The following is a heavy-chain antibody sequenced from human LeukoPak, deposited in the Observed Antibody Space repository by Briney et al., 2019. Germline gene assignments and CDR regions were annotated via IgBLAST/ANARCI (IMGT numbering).Heavy chain of an antibody. CDR1: GFTSSGYW. J-gene: IGHJ4*02. Sequence: GGSLRLSCVASGFTSSGYWMRWVRQAPGKGLECVANMNQDGSEKYVDSVKGRFTISRDNAKNSLALQMNSLRAEDTAVYYCARVRGSFSLDYWGQGTLVSVSS. D-gene: IGHD1-26*01. CDR3: ARVRGSFSLDY. CDR2: MNQDGSEK. V-gene: IGHV3-7*01.